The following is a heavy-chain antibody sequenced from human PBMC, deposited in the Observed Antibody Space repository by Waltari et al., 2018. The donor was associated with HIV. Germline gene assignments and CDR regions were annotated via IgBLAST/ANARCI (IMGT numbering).Heavy chain of an antibody. Sequence: EVQLVESGGGLVQPGGSLRLSCAASGFTFSNHWMSWVRQAPGKGVEGVANIKRDGSEKYYVDSVKCRFTISRDTAKNSLSLQMNSLRAEDTAVYYCARAPYDSGNEYYFDHWGLGTLVTVSS. V-gene: IGHV3-7*03. D-gene: IGHD3-10*01. CDR1: GFTFSNHW. J-gene: IGHJ4*02. CDR2: IKRDGSEK. CDR3: ARAPYDSGNEYYFDH.